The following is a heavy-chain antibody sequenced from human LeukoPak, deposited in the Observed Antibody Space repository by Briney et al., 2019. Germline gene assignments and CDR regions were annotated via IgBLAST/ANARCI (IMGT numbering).Heavy chain of an antibody. CDR2: ISSSSSYI. CDR1: GFTFSSYS. D-gene: IGHD6-13*01. CDR3: AKDLRSSWYSRAFDI. V-gene: IGHV3-21*05. J-gene: IGHJ3*02. Sequence: PGGSLRLSCAASGFTFSSYSMNWVRQAPGKGLEWVSYISSSSSYIYYADSVKGRFTISRDNSKNTLYLQMNSLRAEDTAVYYCAKDLRSSWYSRAFDIWGQGTMVTVSS.